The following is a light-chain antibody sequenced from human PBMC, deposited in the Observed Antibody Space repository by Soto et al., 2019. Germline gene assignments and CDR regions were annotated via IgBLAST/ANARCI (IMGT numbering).Light chain of an antibody. V-gene: IGKV1-5*03. CDR3: QLHTNYSEA. J-gene: IGKJ1*01. CDR1: QTISSW. CDR2: KAS. Sequence: MKRAPSRECVYVGGRRIIKNQTSQTISSWLAWYQQKPGKAPKLLIYKASTLKSGVPSRFSGTGSGIQFSLAIRSLQPDDSADHSCQLHTNYSEALGEGTKVDIK.